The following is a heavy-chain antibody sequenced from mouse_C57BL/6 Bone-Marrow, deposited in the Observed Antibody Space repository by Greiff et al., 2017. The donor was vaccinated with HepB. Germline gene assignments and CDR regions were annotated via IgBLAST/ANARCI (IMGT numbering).Heavy chain of an antibody. V-gene: IGHV1-81*01. CDR3: ASFYGNYVYAMDY. CDR2: IYPRSGNT. J-gene: IGHJ4*01. D-gene: IGHD2-1*01. CDR1: GYTFTSYG. Sequence: VQLQQSGAELARPGASVKLSCKASGYTFTSYGISWVKQRTGQGLEWIGEIYPRSGNTYYNEKFKGKATLTADKSSSTAYMELRSLTSEDSAVYFCASFYGNYVYAMDYWGQGTSVTVSS.